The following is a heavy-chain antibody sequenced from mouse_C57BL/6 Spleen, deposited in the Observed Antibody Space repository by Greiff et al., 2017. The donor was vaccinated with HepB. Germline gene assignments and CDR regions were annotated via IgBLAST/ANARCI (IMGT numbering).Heavy chain of an antibody. J-gene: IGHJ3*01. CDR3: ARGDYDFAWFAY. CDR1: GFTFSDYY. V-gene: IGHV5-12*01. Sequence: DVMLVESGGGLVQPGGSLKLSCAASGFTFSDYYMYWVRQTPEKRLEWVAYISNGGGSTYYPDTVKGRFTISRDNAKNTLYLQMSRLKSEDTAMYYCARGDYDFAWFAYWGQGTLVTVSA. D-gene: IGHD2-4*01. CDR2: ISNGGGST.